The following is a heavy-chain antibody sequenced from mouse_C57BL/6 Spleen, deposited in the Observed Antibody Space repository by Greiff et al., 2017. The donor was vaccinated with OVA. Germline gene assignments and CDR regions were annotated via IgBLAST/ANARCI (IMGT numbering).Heavy chain of an antibody. CDR2: IYPGDGDT. CDR1: GYAFSSSW. Sequence: VEPGASVKISCKASGYAFSSSWMNWVKQRPGKGLEWIGRIYPGDGDTNYNGKFKGKATLTADKSSSTAYMQLSSLTSEDSAVYFCARFDYGSSEDYWGQGTTLTVSS. D-gene: IGHD1-1*01. J-gene: IGHJ2*01. CDR3: ARFDYGSSEDY. V-gene: IGHV1-82*01.